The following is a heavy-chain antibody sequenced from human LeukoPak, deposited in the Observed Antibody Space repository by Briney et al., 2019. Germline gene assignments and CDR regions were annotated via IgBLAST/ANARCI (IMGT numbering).Heavy chain of an antibody. V-gene: IGHV3-33*01. J-gene: IGHJ4*02. CDR1: GFTFNRFG. CDR3: ATSAHIEVGTAPPPDY. Sequence: GGSLRLSCATSGFTFNRFGMHWVRQAPGKGLERVAVIWYDGRNKDYADSVKGRFTISRDNSKNTLYLQMSGLRAEDTAVYYCATSAHIEVGTAPPPDYWGQGTLVTVTS. D-gene: IGHD2-21*02. CDR2: IWYDGRNK.